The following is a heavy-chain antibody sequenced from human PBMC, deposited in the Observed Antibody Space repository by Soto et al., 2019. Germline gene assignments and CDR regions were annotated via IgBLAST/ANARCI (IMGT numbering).Heavy chain of an antibody. CDR3: ARDWRQMSRGGFFDY. Sequence: QVRLVQSGAEVKKPGSSVKLSCKVSGGNSNSYSIAWVRQAPGQGLQWLGTIVPLSGTPNHAHKYQGRVTITADTSTNTAYLELSSLRYEDTAIYYCARDWRQMSRGGFFDYWGQGSLVTISS. CDR1: GGNSNSYS. J-gene: IGHJ4*02. CDR2: IVPLSGTP. V-gene: IGHV1-69*06. D-gene: IGHD3-3*01.